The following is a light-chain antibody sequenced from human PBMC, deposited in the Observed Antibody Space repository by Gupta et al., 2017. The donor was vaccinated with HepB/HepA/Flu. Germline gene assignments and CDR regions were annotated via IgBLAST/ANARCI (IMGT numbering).Light chain of an antibody. J-gene: IGLJ2*01. CDR2: DVT. CDR1: SSDVDGYNF. V-gene: IGLV2-14*01. Sequence: QSALTQPASVSGSPGQSITISCSGTSSDVDGYNFVSWYQQHPGKAPKLMIYDVTNRPSGVSNRFSGFKSGNTASLTISGLQAEDEADYYCSTYTSTSTLETVFGGGTKLTVL. CDR3: STYTSTSTLETV.